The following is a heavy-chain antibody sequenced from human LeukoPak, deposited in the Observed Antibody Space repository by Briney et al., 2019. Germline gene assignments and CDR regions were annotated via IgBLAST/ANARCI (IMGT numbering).Heavy chain of an antibody. CDR3: ASSTYHSSGYYYRFFDY. CDR2: ISVYNGNT. V-gene: IGHV1-18*01. D-gene: IGHD3-22*01. Sequence: ASVEVSCKASGYTFTSYGISWVRQAPGQGLEWMGWISVYNGNTNYAQKLQGRVTMTTDTSTSTAYMELRSLRSDDTAVYYCASSTYHSSGYYYRFFDYWGQGTLVTVSS. J-gene: IGHJ4*02. CDR1: GYTFTSYG.